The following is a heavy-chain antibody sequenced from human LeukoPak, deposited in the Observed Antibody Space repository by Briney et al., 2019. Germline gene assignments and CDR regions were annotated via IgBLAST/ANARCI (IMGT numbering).Heavy chain of an antibody. V-gene: IGHV3-21*01. D-gene: IGHD1-26*01. CDR2: ISSSSSTI. Sequence: GGSLRLSCAASGFTFSSYWMSWVRQAPGKGLEWVSSISSSSSTIFYADSLKGRFTISRDNAKNSLYLQMNSLRAEDTAVYYCARPGPATTNSYGMDVWGQGTTVTVSS. J-gene: IGHJ6*02. CDR3: ARPGPATTNSYGMDV. CDR1: GFTFSSYW.